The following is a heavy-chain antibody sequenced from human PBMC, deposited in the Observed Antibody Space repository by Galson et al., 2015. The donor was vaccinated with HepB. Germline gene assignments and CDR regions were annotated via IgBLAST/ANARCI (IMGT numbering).Heavy chain of an antibody. J-gene: IGHJ4*02. CDR3: STGGYYEDY. D-gene: IGHD4-17*01. V-gene: IGHV3-15*07. CDR1: GFIFSNAW. Sequence: SLRLSCAGSGFIFSNAWINWVRQAPGKGLEWVGRIKSKVDGGTTDYAAPVKGRFIISRDDSKNTVYLQMNGLNTEDTAVYYCSTGGYYEDYWGQGTLVTVSS. CDR2: IKSKVDGGTT.